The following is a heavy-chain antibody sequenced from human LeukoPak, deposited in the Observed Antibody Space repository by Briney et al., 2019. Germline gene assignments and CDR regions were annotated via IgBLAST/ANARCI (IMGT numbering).Heavy chain of an antibody. J-gene: IGHJ4*02. CDR2: IYYSGST. CDR1: GGSISSYY. Sequence: SETLSLTCTVSGGSISSYYWGWIRQPPGKGLEWIGYIYYSGSTNYNPSLKSRVTISVDTSTNQFSLKLSSVTAADTAVYYCARGPPYYDILTGYRYYFDYWGQGTLVTVSS. CDR3: ARGPPYYDILTGYRYYFDY. D-gene: IGHD3-9*01. V-gene: IGHV4-59*01.